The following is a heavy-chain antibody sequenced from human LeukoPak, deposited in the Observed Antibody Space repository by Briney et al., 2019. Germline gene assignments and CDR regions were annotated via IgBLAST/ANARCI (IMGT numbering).Heavy chain of an antibody. CDR2: ISGSGGST. CDR3: ARQAGVT. V-gene: IGHV3-23*01. J-gene: IGHJ5*02. CDR1: GVTFSSYV. Sequence: PGGSLRLSCEASGVTFSSYVMSWVRQAPGKGLEWVSAISGSGGSTYYADSVKGRFTISRDNAENSLYLQMNSLRAEDTAVYYCARQAGVTWGQGTLVTVSS. D-gene: IGHD6-19*01.